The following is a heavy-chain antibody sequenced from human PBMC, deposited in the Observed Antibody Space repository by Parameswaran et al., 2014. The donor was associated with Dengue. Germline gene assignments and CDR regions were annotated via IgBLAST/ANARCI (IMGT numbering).Heavy chain of an antibody. Sequence: WIRQPPGKGLEWVSGISWNSGSIGYADSVKGRFTISRDNAKNSLYLQMNSLRAEDTALYYCAKDILSSGWYGIDYWGQGTLVTVSS. V-gene: IGHV3-9*01. CDR2: ISWNSGSI. J-gene: IGHJ4*02. CDR3: AKDILSSGWYGIDY. D-gene: IGHD6-19*01.